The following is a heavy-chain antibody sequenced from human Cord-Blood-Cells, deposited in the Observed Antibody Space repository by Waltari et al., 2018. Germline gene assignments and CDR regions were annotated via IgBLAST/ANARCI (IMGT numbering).Heavy chain of an antibody. CDR1: GYTFTGYY. J-gene: IGHJ3*02. CDR3: ARDVGTGGYAFDI. D-gene: IGHD7-27*01. Sequence: QVQLVQSGAAVKKPGASVKVSCKASGYTFTGYYMHWVRQAPGQGLEWMGWINPNSGGTNYAQKFQGWVTMTRDTSISTAYMELSRLRSDDTAVYYCARDVGTGGYAFDIWGQGTMVTVSS. CDR2: INPNSGGT. V-gene: IGHV1-2*04.